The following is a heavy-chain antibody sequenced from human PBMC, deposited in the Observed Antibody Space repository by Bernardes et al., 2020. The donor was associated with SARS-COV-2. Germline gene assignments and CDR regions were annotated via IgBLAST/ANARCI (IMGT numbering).Heavy chain of an antibody. CDR3: ARMANWGFKAHES. V-gene: IGHV1-2*02. CDR1: GYTFTAYH. Sequence: ASVNVSCKSSGYTFTAYHMHWVRQAPGQGLEWMGKINPQGGAPVYEQKFQGRVTITRDTSISTDYMEINNLRSDDTAVYYCARMANWGFKAHESWGQGTLVTVSS. J-gene: IGHJ5*02. D-gene: IGHD7-27*01. CDR2: INPQGGAP.